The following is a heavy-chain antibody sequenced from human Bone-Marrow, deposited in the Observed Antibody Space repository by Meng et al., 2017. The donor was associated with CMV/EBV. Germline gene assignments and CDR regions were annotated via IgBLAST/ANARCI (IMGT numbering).Heavy chain of an antibody. V-gene: IGHV3-30-3*01. D-gene: IGHD4-17*01. J-gene: IGHJ4*02. CDR1: GFTFSSYA. CDR2: ISYDGSKK. CDR3: AKGMTTVTTAFDY. Sequence: GGSLRLSCAASGFTFSSYAMHWVRQAPGKGLEWVAVISYDGSKKYYADSVKGRFTISRDNSKNTLYLQMNSLRAEDTAVYYCAKGMTTVTTAFDYWGQGTLVTVSS.